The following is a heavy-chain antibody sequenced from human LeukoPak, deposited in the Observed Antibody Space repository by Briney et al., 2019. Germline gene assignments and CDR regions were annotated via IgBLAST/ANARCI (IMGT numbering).Heavy chain of an antibody. V-gene: IGHV1-69*05. D-gene: IGHD4-17*01. CDR3: ARESNYGDSRV. CDR2: IIPIFGTA. J-gene: IGHJ4*02. Sequence: SVKVSCKASGGTFSSYAISWVRQAPGQGLDWMGRIIPIFGTANYAQKFQARVTITTDESTSPAYMELSSLRSEDTAVYYCARESNYGDSRVWGQGTLVTVSS. CDR1: GGTFSSYA.